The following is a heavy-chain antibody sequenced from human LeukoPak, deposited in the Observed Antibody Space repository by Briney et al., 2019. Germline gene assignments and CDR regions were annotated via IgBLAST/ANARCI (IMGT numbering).Heavy chain of an antibody. CDR2: IYTSGST. D-gene: IGHD3-22*01. Sequence: PSQTLSLTCTVSGGSISSGSYYWRWIRQPAGTGLEWIGRIYTSGSTNYNPSLKSRVTISVDTSKNQFSLKLSSVTAADTAVYYCARDDSSGYHYYYYMDVWGKGTTVTVSS. CDR1: GGSISSGSYY. CDR3: ARDDSSGYHYYYYMDV. J-gene: IGHJ6*03. V-gene: IGHV4-61*02.